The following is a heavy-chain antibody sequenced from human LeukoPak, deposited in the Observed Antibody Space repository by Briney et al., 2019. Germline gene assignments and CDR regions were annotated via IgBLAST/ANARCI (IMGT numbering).Heavy chain of an antibody. Sequence: SETLSLTCAVYGGSFNGYYWSWIRQPPGKGLEWIGEINHSGSANYNPSLKSRVTISVDTSKNQFSLKLSSVTAADTAVYYCATTYYYYMDVWGKGTTVAVSS. CDR3: ATTYYYYMDV. CDR2: INHSGSA. CDR1: GGSFNGYY. J-gene: IGHJ6*03. V-gene: IGHV4-34*01.